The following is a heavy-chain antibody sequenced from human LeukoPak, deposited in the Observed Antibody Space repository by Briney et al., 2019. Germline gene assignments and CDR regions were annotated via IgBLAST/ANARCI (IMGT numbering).Heavy chain of an antibody. CDR2: IYYSGST. CDR1: GGSISSGDYY. Sequence: PSETLSLTCTVSGGSISSGDYYWSWIRQPPGKGLEWIGYIYYSGSTYYNPSLKSRVTISVDTSKNQFPLKLSSVTAADTAVYYCARGFRYCSSTSCYPYFDYWGQGTLVTVSS. J-gene: IGHJ4*02. CDR3: ARGFRYCSSTSCYPYFDY. V-gene: IGHV4-30-4*08. D-gene: IGHD2-2*01.